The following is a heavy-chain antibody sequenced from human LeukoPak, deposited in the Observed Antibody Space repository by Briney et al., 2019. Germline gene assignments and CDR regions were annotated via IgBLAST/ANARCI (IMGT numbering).Heavy chain of an antibody. Sequence: ASVKVSCKASGYTFTNYAIHWVRQAPGQRLEWMGWFNSDKGNTEYSQKFQGRVIITRGTSASTAYMELSSLRPEDTAVFFCARGAPNSSGWTLDYWGQGTLVTVSS. V-gene: IGHV1-3*01. J-gene: IGHJ4*02. CDR2: FNSDKGNT. CDR1: GYTFTNYA. CDR3: ARGAPNSSGWTLDY. D-gene: IGHD6-19*01.